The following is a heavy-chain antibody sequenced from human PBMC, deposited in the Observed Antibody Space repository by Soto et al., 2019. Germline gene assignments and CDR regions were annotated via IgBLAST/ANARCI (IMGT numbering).Heavy chain of an antibody. CDR3: AKFFAETGGSSGWPWSFHF. J-gene: IGHJ4*02. CDR1: GFTFSSYA. V-gene: IGHV3-23*01. CDR2: ISGSGPTT. D-gene: IGHD6-25*01. Sequence: EVQLLESGGGLVQPGGSLRLSCAASGFTFSSYAMSWVRQASGKGLEWVSAISGSGPTTYYAGSVKGRFTISRDNSKCTLYLQMNSLRAEDSAVYYCAKFFAETGGSSGWPWSFHFWGQGTLVTVSS.